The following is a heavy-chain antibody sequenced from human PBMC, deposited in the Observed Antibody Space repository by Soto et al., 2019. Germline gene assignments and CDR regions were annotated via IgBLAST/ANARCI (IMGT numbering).Heavy chain of an antibody. CDR2: INPNSGGT. V-gene: IGHV1-2*02. CDR3: ARGGNVVPAAILILYYYYGMDV. Sequence: ASVKVSCKASGYTFTGYYMHWVRQAPGQGLEWMGWINPNSGGTNYAQKFQGRVTMTRDTSISTAYMELSRLRSDDTAVYYCARGGNVVPAAILILYYYYGMDVWGQGTTVTVS. CDR1: GYTFTGYY. J-gene: IGHJ6*02. D-gene: IGHD2-2*01.